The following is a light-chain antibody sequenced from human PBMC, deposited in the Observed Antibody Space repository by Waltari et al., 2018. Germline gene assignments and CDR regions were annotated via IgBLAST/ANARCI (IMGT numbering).Light chain of an antibody. CDR3: SSYTNRNTLI. CDR2: DVS. J-gene: IGLJ2*01. Sequence: QSALTQPASVSGSPGQSITISCTGTSSDDGGYNHVSWYQQEPGKVTKLIIYDVSEPPSGVSERLVCVKSGKPASLTISGVQAEDETDYYCSSYTNRNTLIFGGGTKLTVL. CDR1: SSDDGGYNH. V-gene: IGLV2-14*01.